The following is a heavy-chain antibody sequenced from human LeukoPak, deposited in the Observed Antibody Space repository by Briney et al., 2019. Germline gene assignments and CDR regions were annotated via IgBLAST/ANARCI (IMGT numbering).Heavy chain of an antibody. J-gene: IGHJ5*02. CDR1: GGTFSTFP. D-gene: IGHD2-2*01. V-gene: IGHV1-69*13. CDR3: ARVPPYCPTTSCYAPFDH. CDR2: IIPIFGAT. Sequence: ASVEVSCKAAGGTFSTFPVSWVRQAPGQGLEWVGGIIPIFGATTYAQNFQDRVTITADESTGTAYMELSSLTSDDTAVYYCARVPPYCPTTSCYAPFDHWGQGTLVTVSS.